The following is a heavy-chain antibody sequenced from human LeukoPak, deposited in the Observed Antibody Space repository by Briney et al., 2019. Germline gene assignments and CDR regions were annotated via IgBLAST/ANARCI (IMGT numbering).Heavy chain of an antibody. Sequence: GGSLRLSCAASGFTFDDYTMHWVRQAPGKGLEWVSLISWDGGSTYYADSVKGRFTISRDNSENSLYLQMNSLRTEDTALYYCAKDRVAGEGAYYFDYWGQGTLVTVSS. J-gene: IGHJ4*02. CDR2: ISWDGGST. CDR1: GFTFDDYT. CDR3: AKDRVAGEGAYYFDY. D-gene: IGHD1-26*01. V-gene: IGHV3-43*01.